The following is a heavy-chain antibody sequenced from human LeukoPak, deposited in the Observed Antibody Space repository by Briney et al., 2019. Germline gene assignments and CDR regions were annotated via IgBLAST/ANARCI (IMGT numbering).Heavy chain of an antibody. CDR1: GYTFTGYY. CDR2: INPNSGGT. Sequence: GASVKVSCKASGYTFTGYYMHWVRQAPGQGLEWMGRINPNSGGTNYAQKFQGRVTMTRDTSISTAYMELSRLRSDDTAVYYCAMTGQLRSGYYYYYYMDVWGKGTTVTVSS. V-gene: IGHV1-2*06. J-gene: IGHJ6*03. D-gene: IGHD5-24*01. CDR3: AMTGQLRSGYYYYYYMDV.